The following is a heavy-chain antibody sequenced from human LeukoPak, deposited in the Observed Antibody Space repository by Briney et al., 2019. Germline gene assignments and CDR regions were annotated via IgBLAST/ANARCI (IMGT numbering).Heavy chain of an antibody. D-gene: IGHD3-22*01. Sequence: PGGSLRLACAASGFTFSSYAMRWVRQAPGKGLEWVSGISGSGGSTSYADSVKGRFTISIDNSKNTLYLQMNSLKAEDTAVYYCAKYDSCGYFECEWGKGTLVTVSS. CDR3: AKYDSCGYFECE. J-gene: IGHJ4*02. V-gene: IGHV3-23*01. CDR2: ISGSGGST. CDR1: GFTFSSYA.